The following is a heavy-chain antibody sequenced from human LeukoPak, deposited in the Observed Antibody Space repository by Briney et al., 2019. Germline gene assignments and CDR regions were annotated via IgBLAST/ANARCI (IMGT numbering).Heavy chain of an antibody. Sequence: SETLSLTCAVYGGSFSGYYWSWIRQPPGEGLEWIGEINHSGSTNYNPSLKSRVTISVDTSKNQFSLKLSSVTAADTAVYYCARAPRRPAPFDYWGQGTLVTVSS. CDR2: INHSGST. CDR1: GGSFSGYY. J-gene: IGHJ4*02. V-gene: IGHV4-34*01. CDR3: ARAPRRPAPFDY.